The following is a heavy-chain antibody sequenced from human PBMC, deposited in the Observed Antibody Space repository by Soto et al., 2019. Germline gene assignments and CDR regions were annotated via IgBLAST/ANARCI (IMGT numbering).Heavy chain of an antibody. CDR1: GFTFSTYW. V-gene: IGHV3-74*01. CDR2: IDNDGTST. CDR3: ARSSFPYYFDS. D-gene: IGHD2-21*01. Sequence: EVQLVQSGGGSVQPGGSLRLSCAASGFTFSTYWMHWVRQGPGKALVWVSRIDNDGTSTIYVDSVKGRFSISRDNAKNTLYLQMNSLRAEDTAVYYCARSSFPYYFDSWGQGALVAVSS. J-gene: IGHJ4*02.